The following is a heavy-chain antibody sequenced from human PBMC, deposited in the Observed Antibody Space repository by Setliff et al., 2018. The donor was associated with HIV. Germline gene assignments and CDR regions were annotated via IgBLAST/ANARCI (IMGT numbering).Heavy chain of an antibody. J-gene: IGHJ1*01. D-gene: IGHD2-2*01. Sequence: GGSLRLSCAASGFTFSNAWMNWVRQAPGKGLEWVGRIKGKTDGGTTDYAAPVKGRFTIPRDDSKNTLYLQMNSLKTEDTAIYYCTTKPPAADFQHWGQGTLVTVSS. CDR2: IKGKTDGGTT. V-gene: IGHV3-15*07. CDR3: TTKPPAADFQH. CDR1: GFTFSNAW.